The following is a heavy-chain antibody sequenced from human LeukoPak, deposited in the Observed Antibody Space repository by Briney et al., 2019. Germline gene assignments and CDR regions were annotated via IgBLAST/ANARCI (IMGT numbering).Heavy chain of an antibody. D-gene: IGHD5-12*01. V-gene: IGHV3-23*01. CDR2: ISDSDGST. CDR1: GFTFSYSS. Sequence: GGSLRLSCAASGFTFSYSSMSWVRQAPGKGLEWVSAISDSDGSTYYADSVKGRFTISRDNSKNTLYLQMNSLRAEDTAVYYCARNENSGWGYFDYWGQGTLVTVSS. J-gene: IGHJ4*02. CDR3: ARNENSGWGYFDY.